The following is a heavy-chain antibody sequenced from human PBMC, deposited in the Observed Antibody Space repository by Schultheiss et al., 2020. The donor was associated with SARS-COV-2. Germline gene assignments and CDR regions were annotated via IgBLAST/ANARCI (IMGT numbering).Heavy chain of an antibody. CDR1: GYTLTELS. V-gene: IGHV1-24*01. Sequence: ASVKVSCKVSGYTLTELSMHWVRQAPGKGLEWMGGFDPEDGETIYAQKFQGRVTMTEDTSTSTAYMELRRLTSDDTAVYYCARERSSGVYYFDYWGQGTLVTVSS. CDR2: FDPEDGET. CDR3: ARERSSGVYYFDY. J-gene: IGHJ4*02. D-gene: IGHD6-13*01.